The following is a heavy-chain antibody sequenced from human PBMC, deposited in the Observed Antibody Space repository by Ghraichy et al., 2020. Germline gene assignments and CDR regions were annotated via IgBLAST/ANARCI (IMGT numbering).Heavy chain of an antibody. D-gene: IGHD3-10*01. CDR1: GFTFSSYG. V-gene: IGHV3-30*02. J-gene: IGHJ4*02. Sequence: GGSLRLSCAASGFTFSSYGMHWVRQAPGKGLEWVAFIRYDGSNKYYADSVKGRFTISRDNSKNTLYLQMNSLRAEDTAVYYCAKDLGYYAPGVDYWGQGTLVTVSS. CDR3: AKDLGYYAPGVDY. CDR2: IRYDGSNK.